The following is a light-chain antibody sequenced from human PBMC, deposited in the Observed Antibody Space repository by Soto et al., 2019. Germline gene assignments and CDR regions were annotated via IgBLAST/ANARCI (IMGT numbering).Light chain of an antibody. CDR1: QSVNNNY. Sequence: EIVLTQSPGTLSLSPGERAVLSCRASQSVNNNYLAWYQRKPGRAPRLLIYGASSRATGIRDRFIGSGSGRDFTLTITRLAQEDFAVYFCQQYGSSPPTFGQGTKVEFK. V-gene: IGKV3-20*01. CDR3: QQYGSSPPT. CDR2: GAS. J-gene: IGKJ1*01.